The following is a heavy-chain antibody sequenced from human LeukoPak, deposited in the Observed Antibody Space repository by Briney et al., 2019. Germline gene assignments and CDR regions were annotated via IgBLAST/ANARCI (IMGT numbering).Heavy chain of an antibody. Sequence: SVKVSCKASGYTFTSYGISWVRQAPGQGLEWMGGIIPIFGTANYAQKFQGRVTITADKSTSTAYMELSSLRSEDTAVYYCARGRYSSGWTDVGYWGQGTLVTVSS. D-gene: IGHD6-19*01. CDR2: IIPIFGTA. CDR1: GYTFTSYG. J-gene: IGHJ4*02. CDR3: ARGRYSSGWTDVGY. V-gene: IGHV1-69*06.